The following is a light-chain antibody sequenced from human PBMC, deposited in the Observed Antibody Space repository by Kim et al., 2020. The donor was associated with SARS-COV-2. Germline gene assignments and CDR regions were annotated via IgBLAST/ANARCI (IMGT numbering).Light chain of an antibody. CDR2: RAS. V-gene: IGKV3-20*01. CDR1: QNMNSDY. CDR3: QHYGSSRYT. J-gene: IGKJ2*01. Sequence: SPGDRATLSCRDSQNMNSDYLAWYQQKPGQAPRLLIYRASTRATAIPERFSGSGSGTDFSLTIRRLEPEDFAVYYCQHYGSSRYTFGQGTKVDIK.